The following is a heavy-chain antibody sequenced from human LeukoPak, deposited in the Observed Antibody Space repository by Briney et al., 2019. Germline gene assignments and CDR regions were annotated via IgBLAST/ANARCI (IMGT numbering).Heavy chain of an antibody. CDR2: IIPIFGTA. CDR1: GGTFSSYA. Sequence: SVKVSCKASGGTFSSYAISWVRQAPGQGLEWMGGIIPIFGTANYAQKFQGRVTITADESTSTAYMELSSLKSDDTAMYYCVRGGYSYGSWGQGTLVTVSS. V-gene: IGHV1-69*13. D-gene: IGHD5-18*01. J-gene: IGHJ5*02. CDR3: VRGGYSYGS.